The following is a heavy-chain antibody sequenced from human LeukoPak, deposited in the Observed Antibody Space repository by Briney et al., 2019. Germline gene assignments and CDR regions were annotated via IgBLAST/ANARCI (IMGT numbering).Heavy chain of an antibody. D-gene: IGHD2-2*01. CDR1: GYTFTSYG. Sequence: ASVKVSCKASGYTFTSYGISWVRQAPGQGLEWMGWISAYNGNTNYAQKFQGRVTMTEDTSTDTAYMELSSLRSEDTAVYYCATGIVVVPAATDPLDYWGQGTLVTVSS. J-gene: IGHJ4*02. CDR3: ATGIVVVPAATDPLDY. CDR2: ISAYNGNT. V-gene: IGHV1-18*01.